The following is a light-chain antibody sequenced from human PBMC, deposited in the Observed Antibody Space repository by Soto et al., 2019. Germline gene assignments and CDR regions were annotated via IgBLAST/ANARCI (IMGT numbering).Light chain of an antibody. CDR3: ISYTDRQSYL. J-gene: IGLJ1*01. CDR1: SSDIGSYDH. V-gene: IGLV2-14*03. CDR2: AVS. Sequence: QSALTQPASVSGSPGQSITISYSGTSSDIGSYDHVAWYQQFPGKSPKLIIYAVSDRPSGVSDRFSGSKSGISASLTISGLQTEDEADYYCISYTDRQSYLFGTGTKLTVL.